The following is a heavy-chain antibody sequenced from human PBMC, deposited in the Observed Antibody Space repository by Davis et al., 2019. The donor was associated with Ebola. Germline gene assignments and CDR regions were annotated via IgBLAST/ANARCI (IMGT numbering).Heavy chain of an antibody. V-gene: IGHV1-8*01. CDR1: GYTFTSYD. CDR2: MNPNSGNT. Sequence: ASVKVSCKASGYTFTSYDINWVRQATGQGLEWMGWMNPNSGNTGYAQKFQGRVTMTRNTSISTAYMELSSLRSEDTAVYYCARVQADSSSWLYYYYGMDVWGKGTTVTVSS. CDR3: ARVQADSSSWLYYYYGMDV. J-gene: IGHJ6*04. D-gene: IGHD6-13*01.